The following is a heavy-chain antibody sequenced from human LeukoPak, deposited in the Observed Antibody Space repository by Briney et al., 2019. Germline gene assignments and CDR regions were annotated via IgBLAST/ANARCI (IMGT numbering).Heavy chain of an antibody. CDR1: GGSVSSSSYY. V-gene: IGHV4-39*07. CDR3: VVVGATAFDY. Sequence: SETLSLTCTLSGGSVSSSSYYWGWIRQSPGKGLEWMGSVYYTGKTVDNPSLKSRVAMSIDTSNNQFSLRLTSVTAADSAAYYCVVVGATAFDYWGQGTLVTVSS. D-gene: IGHD1-26*01. J-gene: IGHJ4*02. CDR2: VYYTGKT.